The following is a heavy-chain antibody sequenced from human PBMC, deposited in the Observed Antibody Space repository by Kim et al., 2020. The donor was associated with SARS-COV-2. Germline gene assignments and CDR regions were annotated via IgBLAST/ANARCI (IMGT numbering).Heavy chain of an antibody. V-gene: IGHV3-7*03. D-gene: IGHD6-19*01. J-gene: IGHJ5*01. CDR2: IKQDGSVT. Sequence: GGSLRLSCEASGFSGFTLSTYYMTWVRHAPGEGLEWVANIKQDGSVTLYLDSVKGRFTISRDNSKNSLYLQMNSLSAEDTALYYCASGYGWLVHSWGHGTLVTVSS. CDR3: ASGYGWLVHS. CDR1: GFSGFTLSTYY.